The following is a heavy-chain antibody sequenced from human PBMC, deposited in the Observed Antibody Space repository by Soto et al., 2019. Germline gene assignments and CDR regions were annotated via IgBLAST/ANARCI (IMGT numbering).Heavy chain of an antibody. CDR3: ATVHNTSRSFDY. CDR2: TGISGRTT. J-gene: IGHJ4*02. D-gene: IGHD1-20*01. Sequence: GGSLRLSCAASGFTITSSAMSWVRQAPGKGLEWVSTTGISGRTTYYADSVKGRFTVSRDDSKNTLDLQMSSLRAEDTAVYYCATVHNTSRSFDYWGQGTPVTVSS. CDR1: GFTITSSA. V-gene: IGHV3-23*01.